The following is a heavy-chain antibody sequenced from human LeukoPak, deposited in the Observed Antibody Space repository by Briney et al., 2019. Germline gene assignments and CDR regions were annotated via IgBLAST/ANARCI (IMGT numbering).Heavy chain of an antibody. CDR3: ARARYCSGGTCYPHFDD. CDR1: GFTFSSYW. J-gene: IGHJ4*02. D-gene: IGHD2-15*01. V-gene: IGHV3-7*05. CDR2: IKQDGSEK. Sequence: PGGSLRLPCAASGFTFSSYWMSWVRQAPGKGLEWVANIKQDGSEKYYVDSVKGRFTISRDNAKNSLYLQMNSLRAEDTAVYYCARARYCSGGTCYPHFDDWGRGTLVTVSS.